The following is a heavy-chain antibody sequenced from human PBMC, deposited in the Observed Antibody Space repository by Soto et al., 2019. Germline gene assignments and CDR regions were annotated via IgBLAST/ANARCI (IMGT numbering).Heavy chain of an antibody. J-gene: IGHJ4*02. V-gene: IGHV1-69*12. Sequence: QVQLVQSGAEVKQPGSSVKVSCKASGGTFSNYAISWVRQAPGKGLEWMGGIIPIFGTTNYAQRFQGRVTITADESTSTAYMGLSSLRSEDTAVYYCARVSSSCYKDYCDYWGQGTLVTVSS. CDR2: IIPIFGTT. CDR3: ARVSSSCYKDYCDY. CDR1: GGTFSNYA. D-gene: IGHD6-13*01.